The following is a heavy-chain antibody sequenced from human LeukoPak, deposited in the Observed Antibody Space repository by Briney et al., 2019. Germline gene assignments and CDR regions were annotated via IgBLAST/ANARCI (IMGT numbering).Heavy chain of an antibody. CDR3: AKSNGYGLVDI. V-gene: IGHV4-34*12. D-gene: IGHD3-10*01. CDR2: IFYSGST. CDR1: GGSFSGYY. J-gene: IGHJ3*02. Sequence: PSEALSLTCAVYGGSFSGYYWGWVRQPPGKGLEWIGNIFYSGSTYYSPSLKSRVTISLDTSRNQFSLKLNSVTAADTAVYYCAKSNGYGLVDIWGQGTMVTVSS.